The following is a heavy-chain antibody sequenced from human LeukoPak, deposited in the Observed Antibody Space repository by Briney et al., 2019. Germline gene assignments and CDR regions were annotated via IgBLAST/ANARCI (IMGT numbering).Heavy chain of an antibody. CDR2: ISWNSGSI. V-gene: IGHV3-9*01. Sequence: GRSLRLSCAASGFTFDDYAMHWVRQAPGKGLEWVSGISWNSGSIGYADSVKGRFTISRDNAKNSLYLQMNSLRAEDTAVYYCARTDYGDYSMVDYWGQGTLVTVSS. J-gene: IGHJ4*02. CDR3: ARTDYGDYSMVDY. CDR1: GFTFDDYA. D-gene: IGHD4-17*01.